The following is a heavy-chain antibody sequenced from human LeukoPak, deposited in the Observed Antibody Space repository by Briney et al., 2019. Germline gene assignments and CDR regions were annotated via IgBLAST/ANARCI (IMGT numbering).Heavy chain of an antibody. J-gene: IGHJ4*02. CDR2: INHSGST. CDR3: ARHGADSGYDFFDY. D-gene: IGHD5-12*01. V-gene: IGHV4-34*01. Sequence: KPSETLSLTCAVYGGSFSGYYWSWIRQPPGKGLEWIGEINHSGSTNYNPSLKSRVTISVDTSKNQFSLKLSSVTAADTALYYCARHGADSGYDFFDYWGQGTLVTVSS. CDR1: GGSFSGYY.